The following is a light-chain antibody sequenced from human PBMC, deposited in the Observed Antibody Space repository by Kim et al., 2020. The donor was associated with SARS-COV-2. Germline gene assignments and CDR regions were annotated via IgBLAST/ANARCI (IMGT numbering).Light chain of an antibody. CDR1: SGSIASDY. J-gene: IGLJ3*02. CDR2: EDN. V-gene: IGLV6-57*02. Sequence: NFMLTQPHSVSESPGKTVTISCTGSSGSIASDYVQWFQQRPGSAPTTVIYEDNQRPSGVPDRFSGSIDSSSNSASLSISGLETEDEAVWWGQSFDTSNQVVGGGPQLTVL. CDR3: QSFDTSNQV.